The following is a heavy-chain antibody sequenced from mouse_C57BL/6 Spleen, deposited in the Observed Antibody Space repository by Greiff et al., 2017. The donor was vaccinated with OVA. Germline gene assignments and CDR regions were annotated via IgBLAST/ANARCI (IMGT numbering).Heavy chain of an antibody. D-gene: IGHD1-1*01. V-gene: IGHV1-42*01. CDR2: INPSTGGT. CDR3: AGYYGNVDY. CDR1: GYSFTGYY. J-gene: IGHJ2*01. Sequence: EVKLMESGPELVKPGASVKISCKASGYSFTGYYMNWVKQSPEKSLEWIGEINPSTGGTTYNQKFKAKATLTVDKSSSTAYMQLKSLTSEDSAVYYCAGYYGNVDYWGKGTTLTVSS.